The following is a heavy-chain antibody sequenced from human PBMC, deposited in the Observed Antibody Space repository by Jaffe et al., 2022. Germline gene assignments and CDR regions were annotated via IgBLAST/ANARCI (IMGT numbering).Heavy chain of an antibody. CDR2: IKQDGSEK. V-gene: IGHV3-7*01. CDR3: ASPSRYDFWSGSTLGNWFDP. CDR1: GFTFSSYW. Sequence: EVQLVESGGGLVQPGGSLRLSCAASGFTFSSYWMSWVRQAPGKGLEWVANIKQDGSEKYYVDSVKGRFTISRDNAKNSLYLQMNSLRAEDTAVYYCASPSRYDFWSGSTLGNWFDPWGQGTLVTVSS. D-gene: IGHD3-3*01. J-gene: IGHJ5*02.